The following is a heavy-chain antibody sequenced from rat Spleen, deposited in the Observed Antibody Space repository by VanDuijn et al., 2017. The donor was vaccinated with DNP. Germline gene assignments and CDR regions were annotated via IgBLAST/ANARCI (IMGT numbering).Heavy chain of an antibody. CDR1: GFTFSDYD. CDR2: INYDGTRT. D-gene: IGHD1-1*01. CDR3: TRRVSSLLLHGFFDY. J-gene: IGHJ2*01. Sequence: EVQLVESGGGLVQPGGSLKLSCAASGFTFSDYDMAWVRQAPKKGLEWVATINYDGTRTYYRDSVKGRFTISRDNARSILYLQLDSLGSEDTATYYCTRRVSSLLLHGFFDYWGQGVMVTVSS. V-gene: IGHV5-7*01.